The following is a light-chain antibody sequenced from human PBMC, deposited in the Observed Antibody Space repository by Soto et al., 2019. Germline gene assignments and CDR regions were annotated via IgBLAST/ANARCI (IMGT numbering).Light chain of an antibody. J-gene: IGLJ2*01. V-gene: IGLV2-8*01. CDR2: EVS. Sequence: QSALTQPPSASGSPGQSITMSCTGTSSDVGGYDYVSWYQQHPGKAPKLLIFEVSKRPSGVPDRSSGSKSGITASLTVSGLQAEDEADYFCSSYAGSNTVVFGGGTKVTVL. CDR3: SSYAGSNTVV. CDR1: SSDVGGYDY.